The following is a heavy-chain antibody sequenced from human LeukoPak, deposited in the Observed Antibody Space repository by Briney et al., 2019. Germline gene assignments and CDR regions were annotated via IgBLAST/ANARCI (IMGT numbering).Heavy chain of an antibody. CDR3: AKDRFCSSTNCPYDQ. V-gene: IGHV3-23*01. D-gene: IGHD2-2*01. CDR2: ISVSDDST. Sequence: GGPLRLSCAPSGFTSSDYTMNWVRQAPGKGLEWVSGISVSDDSTYYADSVKGRFTMSRDNSNNMLYLQMNSLRAEDTAVYYCAKDRFCSSTNCPYDQWGQGALVTVSS. J-gene: IGHJ5*02. CDR1: GFTSSDYT.